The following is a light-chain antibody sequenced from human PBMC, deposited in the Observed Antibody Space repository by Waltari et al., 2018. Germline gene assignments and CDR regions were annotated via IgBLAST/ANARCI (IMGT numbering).Light chain of an antibody. CDR1: TSNIGHNL. CDR3: ASWDDILIGRL. V-gene: IGLV1-47*01. CDR2: RDS. J-gene: IGLJ2*01. Sequence: QSVLTQPPSASAAPGQRVNISCSGSTSNIGHNLVYWYQQLPGTAPRLVIHRDSQRPSGIPDRCSGSKSGTSASLAISGLRSEDEADYYCASWDDILIGRLFGGGTKLTVL.